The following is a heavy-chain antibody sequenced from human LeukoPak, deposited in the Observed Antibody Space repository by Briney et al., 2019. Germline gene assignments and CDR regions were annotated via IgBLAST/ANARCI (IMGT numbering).Heavy chain of an antibody. V-gene: IGHV3-21*01. CDR2: ISSSSSYI. CDR3: ARDQPGSSSSGTIYYYGMDV. CDR1: GFTFSSYS. D-gene: IGHD6-13*01. J-gene: IGHJ6*02. Sequence: GGSLRLSCAASGFTFSSYSMNWVRQAPGKGLEWVSSISSSSSYIYYADSVKGRFTISRDNAKNSLYLQMNGLRAEDTAVYYCARDQPGSSSSGTIYYYGMDVWGQGTTVTVSS.